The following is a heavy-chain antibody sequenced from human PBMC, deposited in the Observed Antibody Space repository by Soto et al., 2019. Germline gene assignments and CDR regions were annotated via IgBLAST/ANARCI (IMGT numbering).Heavy chain of an antibody. CDR2: INPSGGST. J-gene: IGHJ5*02. Sequence: ASVKVSCKASGYTFTSYYMHWVRQAPGQGLEWMGIINPSGGSTSYAQKFQGRVTMTRDTSTSTVYMELSSLRSEDTAVYYCARERTIVPMVYATPLRGWFDPWGQGTLVTVSS. CDR3: ARERTIVPMVYATPLRGWFDP. D-gene: IGHD2-8*01. V-gene: IGHV1-46*01. CDR1: GYTFTSYY.